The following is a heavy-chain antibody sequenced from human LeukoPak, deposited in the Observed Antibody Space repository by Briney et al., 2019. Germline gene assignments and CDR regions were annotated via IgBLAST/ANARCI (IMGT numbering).Heavy chain of an antibody. CDR3: ARGKVWFGEFSGMDV. D-gene: IGHD3-10*01. Sequence: SETLSLTCTVSGGSISSYYWSWIRQPPGKGLEWIGYIYYSGSTNYNASLKSRATISVDTSKNQFSLKLSSVTAADTAVYYCARGKVWFGEFSGMDVWGQGTTVTVSS. CDR2: IYYSGST. CDR1: GGSISSYY. V-gene: IGHV4-59*01. J-gene: IGHJ6*02.